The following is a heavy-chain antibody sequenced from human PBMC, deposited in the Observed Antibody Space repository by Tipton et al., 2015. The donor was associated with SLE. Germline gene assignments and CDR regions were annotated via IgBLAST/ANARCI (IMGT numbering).Heavy chain of an antibody. CDR2: IYQSGST. D-gene: IGHD3-9*01. CDR3: ARTYYDILTGYPQDAFDI. CDR1: GGSISSHY. J-gene: IGHJ3*02. Sequence: TLSLTCTVSGGSISSHYWSWIRQPPGKGLEWIGSIYQSGSTYYNPSLKSRVTISVDTSKNQFSLKLSSVTAADTAVYYCARTYYDILTGYPQDAFDIWGQGTMVTVSS. V-gene: IGHV4-59*11.